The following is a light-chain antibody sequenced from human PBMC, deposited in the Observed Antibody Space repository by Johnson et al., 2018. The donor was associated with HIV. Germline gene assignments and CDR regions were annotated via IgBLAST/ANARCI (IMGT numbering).Light chain of an antibody. V-gene: IGLV1-51*02. CDR2: END. CDR1: SSNIGNNY. Sequence: QSVLTQPPSVSAAPGQKVTISCSGSSSNIGNNYISWYQQLPGTAPKLLIYENDKRPSGIPDLFSGSKSGTSATLGITGLQTGDEADYYCGTWDNSLSIGGVFGSATKVTVL. CDR3: GTWDNSLSIGGV. J-gene: IGLJ1*01.